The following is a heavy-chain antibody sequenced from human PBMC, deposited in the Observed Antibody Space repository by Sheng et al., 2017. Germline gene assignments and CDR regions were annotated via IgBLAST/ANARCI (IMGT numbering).Heavy chain of an antibody. Sequence: QVQLVESGGGVVQPGRSLRLSCAASGFTFTTYTMHWVRQAPGKGLEWVAVISYDGSNKYYADSVKGRFTISRDNSKNTLYLQMNSLRAEDTAVYYCARTSVGYSSGWHIDYWGQGTLVTVSS. V-gene: IGHV3-30-3*01. J-gene: IGHJ4*02. CDR2: ISYDGSNK. D-gene: IGHD6-19*01. CDR3: ARTSVGYSSGWHIDY. CDR1: GFTFTTYT.